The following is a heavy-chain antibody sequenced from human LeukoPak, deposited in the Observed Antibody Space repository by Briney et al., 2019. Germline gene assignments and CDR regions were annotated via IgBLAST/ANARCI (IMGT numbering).Heavy chain of an antibody. V-gene: IGHV3-21*01. Sequence: GGSLRLSCAASGFTFSSYSMNWVRQAPGKGLEWVSSISSSSYIYYADSVKGRFTISRDNAKNSLYLQMNSLRAEDTAVYYCARDGSSWYQLDYWGQGTLVTVSS. D-gene: IGHD6-13*01. CDR3: ARDGSSWYQLDY. CDR2: ISSSSYI. CDR1: GFTFSSYS. J-gene: IGHJ4*02.